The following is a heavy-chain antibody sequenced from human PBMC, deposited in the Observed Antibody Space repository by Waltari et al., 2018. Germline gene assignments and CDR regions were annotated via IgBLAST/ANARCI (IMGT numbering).Heavy chain of an antibody. CDR3: ARVGSGWYFDL. CDR1: GFTSSSYR. J-gene: IGHJ2*01. CDR2: SSSSSSTI. V-gene: IGHV3-48*01. Sequence: EVQLVESGGGLVQPGGSLRLSCAASGFTSSSYRIDWARQAPGKGLEWVSYSSSSSSTIYYADSVKGRFTISRDNAKNSLYLQMNSLRAEDTAVYYCARVGSGWYFDLWGRGTLVTVSS. D-gene: IGHD6-19*01.